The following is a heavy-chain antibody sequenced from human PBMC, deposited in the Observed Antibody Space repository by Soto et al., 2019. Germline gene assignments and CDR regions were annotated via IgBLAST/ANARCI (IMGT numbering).Heavy chain of an antibody. J-gene: IGHJ4*02. D-gene: IGHD6-13*01. Sequence: EVQLLEFGGGLAQPGGSLRLSCAASGFTFNPYAMNWVRQAPGKGLEWVSTIRGSGAGTYYADSVKGRFTISRDNSKNTLYLQMSSLRAEDTAVYFCAKGFGISWQYYFDYWGQDTLVTVSS. CDR1: GFTFNPYA. V-gene: IGHV3-23*01. CDR2: IRGSGAGT. CDR3: AKGFGISWQYYFDY.